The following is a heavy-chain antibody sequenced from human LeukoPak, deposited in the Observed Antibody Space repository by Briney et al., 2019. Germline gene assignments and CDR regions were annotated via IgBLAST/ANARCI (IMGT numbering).Heavy chain of an antibody. J-gene: IGHJ4*02. V-gene: IGHV4-59*01. Sequence: SETLSLTCSVSGGSISGYYWSWIRQPPGKALGWIGYMYDSGSPRYNPSLKSRVTISLDTSKKQFSLKLSSVTAADTAVYYCARARSGWEGGCFDHWGQGNLVTVSS. CDR1: GGSISGYY. CDR2: MYDSGSP. D-gene: IGHD6-19*01. CDR3: ARARSGWEGGCFDH.